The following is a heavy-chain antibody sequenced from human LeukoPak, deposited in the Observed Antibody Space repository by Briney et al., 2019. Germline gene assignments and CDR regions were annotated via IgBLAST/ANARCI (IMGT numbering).Heavy chain of an antibody. CDR1: GYTLTELS. CDR3: AAGGIYSLLDY. J-gene: IGHJ4*02. V-gene: IGHV1-24*01. D-gene: IGHD1-26*01. Sequence: ASVKVSCKVSGYTLTELSMHWVRQAPGKGLEWMGGFDPEHREAIYAQKFQGRVSMTEDTSTDTAYMELSSLRSEDTAVYYCAAGGIYSLLDYWGQGTLVTVSS. CDR2: FDPEHREA.